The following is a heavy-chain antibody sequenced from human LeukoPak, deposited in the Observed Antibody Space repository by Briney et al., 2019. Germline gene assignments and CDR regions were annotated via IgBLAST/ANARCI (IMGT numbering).Heavy chain of an antibody. CDR3: ARRGVTDYVWGSYRYFDY. Sequence: SETLSLTCAVYGGSFSGYYWSWIRQPPGKGLEWIGEINHSGSTNYNPSLKSRVTISVDTSKNKFSLKLSSVTAADTAVYYCARRGVTDYVWGSYRYFDYWGQGTLVAVSS. CDR1: GGSFSGYY. CDR2: INHSGST. V-gene: IGHV4-34*01. J-gene: IGHJ4*02. D-gene: IGHD3-16*02.